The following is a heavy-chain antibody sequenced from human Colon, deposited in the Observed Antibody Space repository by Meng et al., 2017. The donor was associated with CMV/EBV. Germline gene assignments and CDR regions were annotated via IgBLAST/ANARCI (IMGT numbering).Heavy chain of an antibody. CDR3: ARSGEENVLVPTAIRRRMYAFDV. V-gene: IGHV4-38-2*01. D-gene: IGHD2-2*02. J-gene: IGHJ3*01. CDR1: GHSMSAGYF. CDR2: ISHSMST. Sequence: SETLSLTCSVSGHSMSAGYFWGWIRQPPGKGLEWIGSISHSMSTFYNPSLKGRVIISLDTSKNQFSLRLDSVTASDTAVYYCARSGEENVLVPTAIRRRMYAFDVWDQGTMVTVSS.